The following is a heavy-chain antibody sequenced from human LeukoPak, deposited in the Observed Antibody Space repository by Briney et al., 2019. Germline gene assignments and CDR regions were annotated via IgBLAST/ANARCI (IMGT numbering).Heavy chain of an antibody. V-gene: IGHV4-61*02. CDR1: GGSISRGRYY. J-gene: IGHJ3*02. Sequence: PAETLSLTCTVSGGSISRGRYYWIWIRQPAGKGLEGRGRIYTSGSTNYNPSLKSRVTISVDTSKNQFSLKLSSVTAADTAVYYCARTFMVRGPTDAFDIWGQGTMVTVSS. CDR2: IYTSGST. D-gene: IGHD3-10*01. CDR3: ARTFMVRGPTDAFDI.